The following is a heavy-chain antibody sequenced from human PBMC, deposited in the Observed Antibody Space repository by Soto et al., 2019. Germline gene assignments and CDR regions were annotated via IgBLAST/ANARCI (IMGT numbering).Heavy chain of an antibody. CDR2: ISSSGYTI. D-gene: IGHD6-6*01. CDR3: ARDRPDI. Sequence: EVQLVESGGGLVQPGGSLRLSCAASGFTFSSYSMNWVRQVPGKGLEWVSYISSSGYTIYYADSVKGRFTISRDNAKNSLYLQMSSLSAEDKAVYYCARDRPDIWGQGTMVTVSS. V-gene: IGHV3-48*01. J-gene: IGHJ3*02. CDR1: GFTFSSYS.